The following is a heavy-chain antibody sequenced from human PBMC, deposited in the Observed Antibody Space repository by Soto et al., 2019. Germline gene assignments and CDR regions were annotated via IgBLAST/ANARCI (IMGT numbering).Heavy chain of an antibody. CDR2: IIPIFGTT. J-gene: IGHJ5*02. D-gene: IGHD2-15*01. V-gene: IGHV1-69*15. Sequence: QVQLVQSGAELKKPGSSVKVSCKASGGTFSNYAITWGRQAPGQGLEWLGRIIPIFGTTDYAQKFQGRVTITADESTTTADMELSSLRSDDTAVYYCAKDGGREGYFGNWFDPWGQGTLVTVSS. CDR3: AKDGGREGYFGNWFDP. CDR1: GGTFSNYA.